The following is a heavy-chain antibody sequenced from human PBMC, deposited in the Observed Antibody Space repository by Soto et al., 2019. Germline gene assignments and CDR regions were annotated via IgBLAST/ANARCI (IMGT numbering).Heavy chain of an antibody. D-gene: IGHD3-16*01. Sequence: GGSLRLSCAATGFTFSIYGMQWVRQAPGKGLECVAGISYDGSNKYYVDSVKGRFTISRDNSKNTLYLQMNSLRAEDTAVYYCARVGARFVWDVKNDGFDIWGQGTMVTVSS. CDR3: ARVGARFVWDVKNDGFDI. J-gene: IGHJ3*02. V-gene: IGHV3-30*03. CDR2: ISYDGSNK. CDR1: GFTFSIYG.